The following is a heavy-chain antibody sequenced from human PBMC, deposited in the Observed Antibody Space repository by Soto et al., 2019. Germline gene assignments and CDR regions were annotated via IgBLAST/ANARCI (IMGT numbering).Heavy chain of an antibody. J-gene: IGHJ4*02. V-gene: IGHV3-15*01. CDR2: IKSKTDGGTT. CDR1: GFPFIHAW. D-gene: IGHD3-22*01. Sequence: GSLRLSCAASGFPFIHAWMRWARPAPGKGLEWVGRIKSKTDGGTTDYAAPVKGRFTISRDDSKNTLYLQMNSLKTEDTAVDYCTTGITMIVVVTFDDWGQGTLVTFS. CDR3: TTGITMIVVVTFDD.